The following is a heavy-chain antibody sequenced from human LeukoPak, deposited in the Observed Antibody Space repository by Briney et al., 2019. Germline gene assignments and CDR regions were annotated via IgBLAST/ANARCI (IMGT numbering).Heavy chain of an antibody. V-gene: IGHV1-2*06. J-gene: IGHJ4*01. D-gene: IGHD1-26*01. CDR1: GYSFTDYY. Sequence: ASVKVSCKASGYSFTDYYLHWVRQAPGQRLEWMGRIDPNRGATIYAQDFPGKITLTRATSISTAYMELSTLSCDDTAVYYCARDAPSTPHWELDYWGQGALVTVSS. CDR3: ARDAPSTPHWELDY. CDR2: IDPNRGAT.